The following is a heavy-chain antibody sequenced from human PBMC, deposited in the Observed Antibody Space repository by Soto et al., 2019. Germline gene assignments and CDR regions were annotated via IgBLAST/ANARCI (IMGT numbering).Heavy chain of an antibody. CDR2: IYRSGSA. D-gene: IGHD3-10*01. J-gene: IGHJ6*02. Sequence: QLQLQESGSGLVKPSQKLSLTCTVSGGSINSGGYSWSWIRQPPGKGLEWIGYIYRSGSAYYSPSLQNRVTIAVDTSKNHFSLNLTSVTAADTAVYYCAVSGRGGLAVWGQGTTVTVSS. V-gene: IGHV4-30-2*01. CDR1: GGSINSGGYS. CDR3: AVSGRGGLAV.